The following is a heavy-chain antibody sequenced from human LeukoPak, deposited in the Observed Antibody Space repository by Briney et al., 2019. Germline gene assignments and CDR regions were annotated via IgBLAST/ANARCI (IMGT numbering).Heavy chain of an antibody. CDR2: ITATGDTA. CDR3: AKELLLWFGDY. CDR1: GFTFTKCA. V-gene: IGHV3-23*01. D-gene: IGHD3-10*01. Sequence: GGSLRLSCVASGFTFTKCAMSWIRQAPGKGLEWVAIITATGDTAYYADSVKGRFTISRDNSRNTVYMQMDSLRAEDTAVYYRAKELLLWFGDYWGQGTLVTVSS. J-gene: IGHJ4*02.